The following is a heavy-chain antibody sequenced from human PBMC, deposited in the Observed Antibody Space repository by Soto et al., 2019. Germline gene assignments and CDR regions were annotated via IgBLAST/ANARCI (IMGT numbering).Heavy chain of an antibody. D-gene: IGHD6-13*01. CDR3: TRGYGSTFDY. J-gene: IGHJ4*02. CDR1: GGSSSGYY. V-gene: IGHV4-34*01. Sequence: QVQLQQWGAGLLKPSETLSLTCAVYGGSSSGYYWNWIRQPPGKGLEWIGEINHSGSPNYNPSLKTRVTRSVDTSKNQFSLKLSSVTAADTAVYYCTRGYGSTFDYWAQGTLVTVSS. CDR2: INHSGSP.